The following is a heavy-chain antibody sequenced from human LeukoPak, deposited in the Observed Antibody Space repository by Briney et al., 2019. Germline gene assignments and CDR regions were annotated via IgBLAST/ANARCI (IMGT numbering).Heavy chain of an antibody. CDR1: GFTFSSYA. J-gene: IGHJ4*02. CDR3: AKGVRITMVRGAPPALDY. D-gene: IGHD3-10*01. CDR2: ISGSGGST. Sequence: PGGSLRLSCAASGFTFSSYAMSWVRQAPGKGLEWVSAISGSGGSTYYADSVKGRFTISRDNSKNTLYLQMNSLRAEDTAVYYRAKGVRITMVRGAPPALDYWGQGTLVTVSS. V-gene: IGHV3-23*01.